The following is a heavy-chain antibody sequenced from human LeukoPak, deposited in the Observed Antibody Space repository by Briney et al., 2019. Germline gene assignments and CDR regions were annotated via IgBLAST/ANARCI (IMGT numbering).Heavy chain of an antibody. D-gene: IGHD6-19*01. CDR2: IWHSGGA. V-gene: IGHV4-39*02. CDR3: AKDGGGWYTSGWYYFDY. CDR1: GGSISSSSYY. J-gene: IGHJ4*02. Sequence: TSETLSLTCTVSGGSISSSSYYWAWIRQPPGKGLEWIGSIWHSGGAYYNPSLRSRVTISVDTSTNHFSLKLSSVTAADTAIYYCAKDGGGWYTSGWYYFDYWGQGTLVTASS.